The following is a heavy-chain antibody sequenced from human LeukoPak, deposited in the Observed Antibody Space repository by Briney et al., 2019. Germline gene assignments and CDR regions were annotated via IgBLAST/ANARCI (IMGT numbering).Heavy chain of an antibody. CDR1: GFTFTSSA. CDR2: IVVGSGNT. J-gene: IGHJ6*02. V-gene: IGHV1-58*02. CDR3: AASRWSGWYGYYYGMDV. Sequence: SVKVSCKASGFTFTSSAMQWVRQARGQRLEWIGWIVVGSGNTNYAQKFQERVTITRDMSTSTAYMELSSLRSEDTAVYYCAASRWSGWYGYYYGMDVWGQGTTVTVSS. D-gene: IGHD6-19*01.